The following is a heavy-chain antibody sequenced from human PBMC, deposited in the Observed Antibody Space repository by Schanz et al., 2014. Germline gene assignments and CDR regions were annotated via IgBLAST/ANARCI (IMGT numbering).Heavy chain of an antibody. Sequence: QVQLVESGGGVVQPGRSLRLSCAAYGFTLSSYAMHWVRQAPGKGLEWVAVISYDGSNKYYADSVKGRFTISRDRFQNTLYLRMSSLRAEDTAVYYCARPRCDYGEVDYWGQGTLVTVSS. CDR3: ARPRCDYGEVDY. V-gene: IGHV3-30*14. CDR2: ISYDGSNK. D-gene: IGHD4-17*01. CDR1: GFTLSSYA. J-gene: IGHJ4*02.